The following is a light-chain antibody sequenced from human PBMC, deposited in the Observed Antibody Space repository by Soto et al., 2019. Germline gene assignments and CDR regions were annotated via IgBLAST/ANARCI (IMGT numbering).Light chain of an antibody. J-gene: IGKJ5*01. Sequence: EIVMTQSPATLSVPPWERVTLACRASQSVRGNLAWYQQKPGQSPRLLIYGASSRATGIPVRFSGSGSGTEFTLTISSLQSEDFAVYYCQQYNNWPFITFGQGTRLEIK. CDR1: QSVRGN. CDR2: GAS. CDR3: QQYNNWPFIT. V-gene: IGKV3-15*01.